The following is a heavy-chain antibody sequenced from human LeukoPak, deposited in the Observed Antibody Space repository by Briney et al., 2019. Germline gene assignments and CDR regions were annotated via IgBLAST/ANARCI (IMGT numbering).Heavy chain of an antibody. Sequence: GGSLRLSCTSSGFTFGDYGMSWVRQAPGKGLEWVGVIRTKAYGGTTEYAASVKGRFTISRDDSKSIAYLQMNSLKTEDTAVYYCTRRAYDCSGYYSDNWGQGTLVTVSS. CDR2: IRTKAYGGTT. J-gene: IGHJ4*02. CDR1: GFTFGDYG. V-gene: IGHV3-49*04. CDR3: TRRAYDCSGYYSDN. D-gene: IGHD3-22*01.